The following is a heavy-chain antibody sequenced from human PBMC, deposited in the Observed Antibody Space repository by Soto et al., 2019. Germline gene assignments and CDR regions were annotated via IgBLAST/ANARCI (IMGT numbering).Heavy chain of an antibody. CDR1: GGAFRGYY. CDR3: ARGGSCYDFWSGYPANWFDP. V-gene: IGHV4-34*01. D-gene: IGHD3-3*01. Sequence: SETLSLTCAVYGGAFRGYYWSWIRQPPGKGLEWIGEINHSGSTNYNPSLKSRVTISVDTSKNQSSLKLSSVTAADTAVYYCARGGSCYDFWSGYPANWFDPWGQGTLVTVSS. J-gene: IGHJ5*02. CDR2: INHSGST.